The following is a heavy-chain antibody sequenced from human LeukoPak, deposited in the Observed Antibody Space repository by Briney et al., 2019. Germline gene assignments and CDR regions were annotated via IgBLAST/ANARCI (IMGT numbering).Heavy chain of an antibody. CDR3: ARDHMVRGEIDY. J-gene: IGHJ4*02. V-gene: IGHV3-21*01. D-gene: IGHD3-10*01. Sequence: SGGSLRLSCAASEFTFSSYSMNWVRQAPGKGLEWVSSISSSSSFIYYADSVKGRFTISRDNAKNSLYLQMNSLRAEDTAVYYCARDHMVRGEIDYWGQGTLVTVSS. CDR1: EFTFSSYS. CDR2: ISSSSSFI.